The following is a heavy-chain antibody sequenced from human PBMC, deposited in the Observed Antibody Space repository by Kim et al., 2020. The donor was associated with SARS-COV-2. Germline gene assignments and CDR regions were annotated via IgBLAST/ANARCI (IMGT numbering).Heavy chain of an antibody. CDR3: ARSQYGPRTNPLVDY. Sequence: GESLKISCKGSGYSFTSYWISWVRQMPGKGLEWMGRIDPSDSYTNYSPSFQGHVTISADKSISTAYLQWSSLKASDTAMYYCARSQYGPRTNPLVDYWGQGTLVTVSS. CDR2: IDPSDSYT. V-gene: IGHV5-10-1*01. CDR1: GYSFTSYW. J-gene: IGHJ4*02. D-gene: IGHD3-10*01.